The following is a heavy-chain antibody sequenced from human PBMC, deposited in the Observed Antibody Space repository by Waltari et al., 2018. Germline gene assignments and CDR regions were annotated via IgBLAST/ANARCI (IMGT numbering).Heavy chain of an antibody. J-gene: IGHJ4*02. V-gene: IGHV4-59*11. CDR2: IYYSGST. D-gene: IGHD3-16*02. CDR1: GGSISSHY. CDR3: ASGVGDYDYIWGSYRSSGFDY. Sequence: QVQLQESGPGLVKPSETLSLTCTVSGGSISSHYWSWIRQPPGKGLEWIGYIYYSGSTNYNPSLKSRVPISVDTSKNQFSLKLSSVTAADTAVYYCASGVGDYDYIWGSYRSSGFDYWGQGTLVTVSS.